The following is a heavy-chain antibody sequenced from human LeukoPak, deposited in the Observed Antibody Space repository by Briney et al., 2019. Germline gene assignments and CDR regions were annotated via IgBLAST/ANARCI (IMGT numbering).Heavy chain of an antibody. D-gene: IGHD2-2*01. J-gene: IGHJ4*02. V-gene: IGHV3-30*04. CDR1: GFTFSSYA. Sequence: GGSLRLSCAASGFTFSSYAMHWVRQAPGKGLEWVAVISYDGSNKYYADSVKGRFTISRDNSKNTLYLQMNSLRAKDTAVYYCAKDARTVPAAGENYFDYWGQGTLVTVSS. CDR3: AKDARTVPAAGENYFDY. CDR2: ISYDGSNK.